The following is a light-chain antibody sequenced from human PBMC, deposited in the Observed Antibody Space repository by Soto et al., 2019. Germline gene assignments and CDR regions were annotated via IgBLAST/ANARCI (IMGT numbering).Light chain of an antibody. V-gene: IGLV2-8*01. CDR1: SSDVGRYNY. J-gene: IGLJ1*01. CDR2: EVS. Sequence: QSVRTQPPSASGSPGQSVTISCTGTSSDVGRYNYISWYQQRPGKAPKLIIYEVSKRPSGVPDRLSGFKYGNTASLTVSGLQAEDEADYYCSSYAGNSRYVFGTGTKVTV. CDR3: SSYAGNSRYV.